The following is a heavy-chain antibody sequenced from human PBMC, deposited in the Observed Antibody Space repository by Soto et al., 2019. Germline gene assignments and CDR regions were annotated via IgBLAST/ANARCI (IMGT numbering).Heavy chain of an antibody. D-gene: IGHD3-10*01. Sequence: QVQLVQSGAEVKKPGSSVKVSCKASGGTFSSYAISWVRQAPGQGLEWMGGIIPIFGIANYAQKFQGRVTITADESTSTAYMELSSLRSEDTAVYYCASSYYGSGLSYYYYGMDVWGQGTTVTVSS. CDR1: GGTFSSYA. CDR3: ASSYYGSGLSYYYYGMDV. V-gene: IGHV1-69*01. CDR2: IIPIFGIA. J-gene: IGHJ6*02.